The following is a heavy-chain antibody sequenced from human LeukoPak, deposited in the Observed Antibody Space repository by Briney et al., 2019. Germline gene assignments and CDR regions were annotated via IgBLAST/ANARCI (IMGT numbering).Heavy chain of an antibody. Sequence: PSETLSLTCAVYGGSFSGYYWSWIRQPPGKGLEWIGEINHSGSTNYNPSLKSRVTISVDTSKNQFSLKLSSATAADTAVYYCARRRITMVRGVIDYWGQGTLVTVSS. CDR3: ARRRITMVRGVIDY. D-gene: IGHD3-10*01. CDR1: GGSFSGYY. CDR2: INHSGST. V-gene: IGHV4-34*01. J-gene: IGHJ4*02.